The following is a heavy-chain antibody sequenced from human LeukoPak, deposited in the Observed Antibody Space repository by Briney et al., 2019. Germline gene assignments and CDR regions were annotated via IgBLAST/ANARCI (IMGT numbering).Heavy chain of an antibody. CDR1: GFSFSTFA. Sequence: GGSLRLSCAASGFSFSTFAMSWVRQAPGKWPEWVSAITGSGGRTYYADSVRGRFTISRDNSKNTLYLQMNSLRAEDTAVYYCARDYLGWFDPWGQGTLVTVS. J-gene: IGHJ5*02. CDR3: ARDYLGWFDP. CDR2: ITGSGGRT. V-gene: IGHV3-23*01.